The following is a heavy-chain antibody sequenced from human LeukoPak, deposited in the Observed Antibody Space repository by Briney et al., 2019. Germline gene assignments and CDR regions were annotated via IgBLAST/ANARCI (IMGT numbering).Heavy chain of an antibody. D-gene: IGHD6-13*01. CDR2: IKQDGSEK. CDR1: GFTFSIYW. J-gene: IGHJ4*02. V-gene: IGHV3-7*05. CDR3: ARRGTSSSWAHFDY. Sequence: PGGSLRLPCAASGFTFSIYWMTWVRQAPGKGLEWVAKIKQDGSEKYYVDSVKCRFTISRDNAKNSLYLQMNSLGAEDTAVYYCARRGTSSSWAHFDYWGQGTLVTVSS.